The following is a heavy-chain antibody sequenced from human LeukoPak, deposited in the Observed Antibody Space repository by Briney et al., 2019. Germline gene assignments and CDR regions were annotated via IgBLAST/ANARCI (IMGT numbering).Heavy chain of an antibody. CDR1: GGTFSSYA. CDR2: IIPIFGTA. Sequence: SVKVSCKASGGTFSSYAISWVRQAPGQGLEWMGGIIPIFGTANYAQKFQGRVTITADESTSTAYMELSSLRSEDTAVYYCARGEPAPMSPYYYYGMDVWGQGTTVTVPS. D-gene: IGHD1-14*01. V-gene: IGHV1-69*01. J-gene: IGHJ6*02. CDR3: ARGEPAPMSPYYYYGMDV.